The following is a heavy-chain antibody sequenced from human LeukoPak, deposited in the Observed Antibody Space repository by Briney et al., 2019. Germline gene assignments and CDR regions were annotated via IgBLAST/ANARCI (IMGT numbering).Heavy chain of an antibody. D-gene: IGHD1-26*01. J-gene: IGHJ4*02. CDR1: GFTFSNFG. CDR2: IRYDGSNE. CDR3: TTDRGSSALYYFDY. Sequence: GGSLRLSCAASGFTFSNFGMHWVRQAPGKGLEWVAFIRYDGSNEYYADSVKGRFTISRDDSKNTLYLQMNSLKTEDTAVYYCTTDRGSSALYYFDYWGQGTLVTVSS. V-gene: IGHV3-30*02.